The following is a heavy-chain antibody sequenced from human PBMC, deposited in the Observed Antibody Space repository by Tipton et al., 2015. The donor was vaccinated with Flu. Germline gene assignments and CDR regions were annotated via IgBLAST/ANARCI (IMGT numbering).Heavy chain of an antibody. D-gene: IGHD6-13*01. CDR1: GGSFSGYY. CDR3: ARGDSSSWYPNYYYYYMDV. CDR2: INHSGST. J-gene: IGHJ6*03. Sequence: TLSLTCAVYGGSFSGYYWSWIRQPPGKGLEWIGEINHSGSTNYNPSLKSRVTISVDTSKNQFSLKLSSVTAADTAVYYCARGDSSSWYPNYYYYYMDVWGKGTTVTVSS. V-gene: IGHV4-34*01.